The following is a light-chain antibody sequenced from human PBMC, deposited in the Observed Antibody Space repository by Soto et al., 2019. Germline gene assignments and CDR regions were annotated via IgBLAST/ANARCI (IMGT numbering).Light chain of an antibody. CDR2: EVS. CDR3: SSYTGSSPYG. J-gene: IGLJ1*01. CDR1: SSDVGSYNR. Sequence: QSALTQPPSVSGSPGQSVTISCTGTSSDVGSYNRVSWYQQPPGTAPKLMIYEVSNRPSGVPDRFSGSKSGNTASLTISGLQAEDEADYYCSSYTGSSPYGFGTGTKLTVL. V-gene: IGLV2-18*02.